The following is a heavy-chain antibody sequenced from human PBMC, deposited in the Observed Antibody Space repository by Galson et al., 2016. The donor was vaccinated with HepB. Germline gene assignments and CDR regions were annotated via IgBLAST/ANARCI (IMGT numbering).Heavy chain of an antibody. CDR3: AKRIGAGGQFDY. CDR2: ISITVSST. V-gene: IGHV3-23*01. D-gene: IGHD6-13*01. J-gene: IGHJ4*02. Sequence: SLRLSCAASGFTFSSYAMSWVRQAPGKGLEWVSAISITVSSTYYADSVKGRFTISRDNSKNTLYLQMNTLRSEDTAIYYCAKRIGAGGQFDYWGRGTLVTVSS. CDR1: GFTFSSYA.